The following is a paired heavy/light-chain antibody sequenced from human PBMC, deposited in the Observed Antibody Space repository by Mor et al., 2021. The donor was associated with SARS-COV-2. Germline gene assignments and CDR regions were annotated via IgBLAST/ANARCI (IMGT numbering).Light chain of an antibody. CDR2: VAS. V-gene: IGKV1-39*01. CDR1: QSIGTY. J-gene: IGKJ4*01. CDR3: QHSYSAPLT. Sequence: DIQMTQSPSSLSASVGDRVTITCRASQSIGTYLNWYQQKPGKTPKLLIFVASSLQSGVPSRFSGSGSGTDFTLTISSLQPEDFATYYCQHSYSAPLTFGGGTKVEIK.
Heavy chain of an antibody. CDR2: ISADGSNT. Sequence: EVQLVESGGGLVQPGGSLRLSCAASGFTFSSYWMHWVRQAPGRGLVWVSRISADGSNTVYADSVKGRFTISRDNAKNTLYLQMNSLRAEDTAVYYCARLSNWREFDYWGQGTLVTVSS. J-gene: IGHJ4*02. CDR3: ARLSNWREFDY. V-gene: IGHV3-74*01. CDR1: GFTFSSYW. D-gene: IGHD1-20*01.